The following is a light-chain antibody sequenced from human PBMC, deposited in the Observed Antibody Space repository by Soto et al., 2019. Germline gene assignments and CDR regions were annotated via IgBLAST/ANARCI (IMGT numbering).Light chain of an antibody. Sequence: EIVITQSPAALSVSQGEGATLSCRASQSVSSNLAWYQLRPGQAPRLLFYAASTRATAIPARFSGSGSGTEFTLSISSLQSEDFAVYYCQQYNHSPTFGQGTKVDIK. CDR2: AAS. CDR3: QQYNHSPT. J-gene: IGKJ1*01. CDR1: QSVSSN. V-gene: IGKV3D-15*01.